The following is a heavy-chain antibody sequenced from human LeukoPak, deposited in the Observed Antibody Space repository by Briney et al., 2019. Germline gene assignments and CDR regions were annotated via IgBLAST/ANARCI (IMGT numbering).Heavy chain of an antibody. CDR1: GFTFSSYA. CDR2: ISSNGGST. Sequence: GGSLRLSCAASGFTFSSYAMHWVRQAPGKGLEYVSAISSNGGSTYYANSVKGRFTISRDNSKNTLYLQMNSQRAEDTAVYYCAKGPAVAANWFDPWGQGTLVTVSS. CDR3: AKGPAVAANWFDP. J-gene: IGHJ5*02. D-gene: IGHD6-19*01. V-gene: IGHV3-64*01.